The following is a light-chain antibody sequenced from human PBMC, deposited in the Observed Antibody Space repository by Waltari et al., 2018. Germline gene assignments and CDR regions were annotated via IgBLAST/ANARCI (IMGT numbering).Light chain of an antibody. CDR2: VAS. CDR3: QHYLRLPVT. Sequence: EIVLTQTPGPLSLSLGERATLSCRASQSVRRALTWYQQKHGQAPRLLIYVASTRAPCIPDRFSGSGSGTDFSLTISRLEPDDFAVYYCQHYLRLPVTFGQGTTVEI. V-gene: IGKV3-20*01. CDR1: QSVRRA. J-gene: IGKJ1*01.